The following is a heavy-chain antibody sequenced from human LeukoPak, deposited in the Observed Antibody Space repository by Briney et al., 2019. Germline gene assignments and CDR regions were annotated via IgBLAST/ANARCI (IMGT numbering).Heavy chain of an antibody. J-gene: IGHJ6*03. V-gene: IGHV7-4-1*02. CDR3: ARGRGGSSRYQYYYMDV. CDR2: INTKTGNS. D-gene: IGHD3-10*01. Sequence: ASVTVSFKASGYRLTSYAMNWVRQAPGQGLEGMGWINTKTGNSTYAQGFTGRFVFSLDTSVSTAYLQISSLKAEDTAVYYCARGRGGSSRYQYYYMDVWGTGTTVTVSS. CDR1: GYRLTSYA.